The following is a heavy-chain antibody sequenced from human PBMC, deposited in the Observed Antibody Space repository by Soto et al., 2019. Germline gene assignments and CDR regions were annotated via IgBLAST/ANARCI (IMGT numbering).Heavy chain of an antibody. V-gene: IGHV2-5*02. D-gene: IGHD3-3*01. J-gene: IGHJ4*02. Sequence: GSGPTLVNPTQTLTLTCTFSGFSLSTSGVGVGWIRQPPGKALEWLALIYWDDDKRYSPSLKSRLTITKDTSKNQVVLTMTNMDPVDTATYYRAHSANYYDFWSGYYQDYFDYWGQGTLVTVSS. CDR3: AHSANYYDFWSGYYQDYFDY. CDR1: GFSLSTSGVG. CDR2: IYWDDDK.